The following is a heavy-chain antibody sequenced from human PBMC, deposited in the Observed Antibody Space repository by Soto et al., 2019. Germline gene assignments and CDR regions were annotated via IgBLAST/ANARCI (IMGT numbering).Heavy chain of an antibody. CDR1: GYTFTSYG. V-gene: IGHV1-18*01. Sequence: QVPLVQSGAEVKKPGASVKVSCKASGYTFTSYGISWVRQAPEQGLEWMGWISAYNGNTNYAQKLQGRVTMTTDTSTSTAYMELRSLRSDDTAVYYCARATRNYYDSSGYYYWGQGTLVTVSS. D-gene: IGHD3-22*01. J-gene: IGHJ4*02. CDR3: ARATRNYYDSSGYYY. CDR2: ISAYNGNT.